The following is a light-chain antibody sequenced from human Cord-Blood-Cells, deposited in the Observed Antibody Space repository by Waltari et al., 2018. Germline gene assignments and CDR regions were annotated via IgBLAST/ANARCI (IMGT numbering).Light chain of an antibody. CDR3: CSYAGSSTWV. CDR2: EGS. CDR1: SSDVGGYNL. J-gene: IGLJ3*02. V-gene: IGLV2-23*01. Sequence: SALTHPASVAGSPGQPITIPCPGPSSDVGGYNLFSWYQQHPGKAPKLMIYEGSKRPSGVSNRFSGSKSGNTASLTISGLQAEDEADYYCCSYAGSSTWVFGGGTKLTVL.